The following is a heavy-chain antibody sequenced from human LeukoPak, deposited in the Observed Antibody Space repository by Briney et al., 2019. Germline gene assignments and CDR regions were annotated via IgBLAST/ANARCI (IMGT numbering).Heavy chain of an antibody. Sequence: PGGSLRLSCAASGFTFSSYGMHWVRQAPGKGLEWVAVISYDGSNKYYADSVKGRFTIYRDNSKNTLYLQMNSLRAEDTAVYYCAKELRENDILTGYTPLYYYYGMDVWGQGTTVTVSS. J-gene: IGHJ6*02. CDR1: GFTFSSYG. V-gene: IGHV3-30*18. CDR3: AKELRENDILTGYTPLYYYYGMDV. D-gene: IGHD3-9*01. CDR2: ISYDGSNK.